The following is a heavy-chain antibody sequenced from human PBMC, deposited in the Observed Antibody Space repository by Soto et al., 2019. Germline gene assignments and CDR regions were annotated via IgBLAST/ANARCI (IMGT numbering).Heavy chain of an antibody. Sequence: GGSLSLSCAASVFTLSSYWMSWLRQAPVKGLEWVANIKQDGSEKYYVDSVKGRFTISRDNAKNSLYLQMNSLRAEDTAVYYCARLGPEGSSGYSFDYWGQGTLVTVSS. V-gene: IGHV3-7*01. CDR1: VFTLSSYW. CDR2: IKQDGSEK. D-gene: IGHD3-22*01. CDR3: ARLGPEGSSGYSFDY. J-gene: IGHJ4*02.